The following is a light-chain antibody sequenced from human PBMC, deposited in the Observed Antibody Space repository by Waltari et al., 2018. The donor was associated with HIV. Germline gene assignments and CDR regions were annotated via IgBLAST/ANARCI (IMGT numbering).Light chain of an antibody. J-gene: IGKJ3*01. CDR2: WAS. CDR3: QQYYSTPFT. CDR1: LSVLYSSNNKNY. V-gene: IGKV4-1*01. Sequence: DIVMTQSPDSLAMSLGERATINCSSSLSVLYSSNNKNYLTWYQQRPGQPPKLLIYWASTRESGVPDRFSGSGSGTDFTLTINSLQAEDVAVYYCQQYYSTPFTFGPGTKVDIK.